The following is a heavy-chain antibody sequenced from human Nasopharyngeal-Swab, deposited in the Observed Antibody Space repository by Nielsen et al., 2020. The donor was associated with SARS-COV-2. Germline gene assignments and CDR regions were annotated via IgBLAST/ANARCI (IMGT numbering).Heavy chain of an antibody. CDR1: GFTFSSYA. J-gene: IGHJ4*02. V-gene: IGHV3-23*01. CDR3: AKGGYCSSTSCYIDY. Sequence: GESLKISCAASGFTFSSYAMSWVRQAPGKGLEWVSAISGSGGSTYYADSVKGRFTTSRDNSKNTLYLQMNSLRAEDTAVYYCAKGGYCSSTSCYIDYWGQGTLVTVSS. D-gene: IGHD2-2*02. CDR2: ISGSGGST.